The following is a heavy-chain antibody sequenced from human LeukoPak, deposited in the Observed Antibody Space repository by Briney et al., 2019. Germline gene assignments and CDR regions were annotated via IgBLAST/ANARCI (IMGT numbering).Heavy chain of an antibody. V-gene: IGHV4-34*01. J-gene: IGHJ3*02. CDR3: ARFGIERKVVTTKAAFDI. D-gene: IGHD3-22*01. CDR1: GGSFSGYY. Sequence: SETLSLTCAVYGGSFSGYYWSWIRQPPGKGLEWIGEINHSGSTNYNPSLKSRVTISVDTSKNQFSLKLSSVTAADTAVYYCARFGIERKVVTTKAAFDIWGQGTMVTVSS. CDR2: INHSGST.